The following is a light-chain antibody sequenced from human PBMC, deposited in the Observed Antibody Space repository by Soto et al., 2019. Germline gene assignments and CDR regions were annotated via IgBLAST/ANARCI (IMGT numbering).Light chain of an antibody. CDR1: FSNVGDNA. J-gene: IGLJ1*01. Sequence: QSVLTQPPSLSATPGPTVNISCSGSFSNVGDNAVNWYQQLPGAAPKLLIYLNDQRPSGVPDRFSGSKSGTSAFLAISGLQSEDEADYYCAAWDDSLNALFGTGTKVTVL. CDR3: AAWDDSLNAL. V-gene: IGLV1-44*01. CDR2: LND.